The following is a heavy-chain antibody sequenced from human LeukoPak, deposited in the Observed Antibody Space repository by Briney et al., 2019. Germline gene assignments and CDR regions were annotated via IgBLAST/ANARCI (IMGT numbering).Heavy chain of an antibody. D-gene: IGHD2-2*01. V-gene: IGHV3-33*01. CDR2: IWYDGSNK. J-gene: IGHJ6*03. CDR3: ARDRDCSSTSCFRYYMDA. CDR1: GVSFSSYG. Sequence: GGSLRLSCAASGVSFSSYGMHWGRHAPGKGREWGAVIWYDGSNKYYADSVKGPFTTSTETTNNSHYMQKYSLRAEDTALYYCARDRDCSSTSCFRYYMDAWGKGTTVTVSS.